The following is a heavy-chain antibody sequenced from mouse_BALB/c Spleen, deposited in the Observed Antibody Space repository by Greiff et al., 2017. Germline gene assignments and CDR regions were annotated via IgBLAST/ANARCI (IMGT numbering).Heavy chain of an antibody. Sequence: VQVVESGPGLVAPSQSLSITCTVSGFSLTGYGVNWVRQPPGKGLEWLGMIWGDGSTDYNSALKSRLSISKDNSKSQVFLKMNSLQTDDTARYYCAREGDDGYSTWFAYWGQGTLVTVSA. CDR3: AREGDDGYSTWFAY. V-gene: IGHV2-6-7*01. D-gene: IGHD2-3*01. CDR2: IWGDGST. CDR1: GFSLTGYG. J-gene: IGHJ3*01.